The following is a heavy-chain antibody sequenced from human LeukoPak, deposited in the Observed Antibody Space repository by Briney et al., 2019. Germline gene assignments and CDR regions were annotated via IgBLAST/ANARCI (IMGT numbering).Heavy chain of an antibody. CDR1: GGSISSSNW. J-gene: IGHJ6*02. CDR2: IYHSGST. D-gene: IGHD2-2*01. V-gene: IGHV4-4*01. Sequence: SETLSLTCAVSGGSISSSNWWSWVRQPPGKGLEWIGEIYHSGSTNYNPSLKSRVTISVDKSKNQFSLKLSSVTAADTAVYCCATRARCSSTSCYADRYYYYGMDVWGQGTTVTVSS. CDR3: ATRARCSSTSCYADRYYYYGMDV.